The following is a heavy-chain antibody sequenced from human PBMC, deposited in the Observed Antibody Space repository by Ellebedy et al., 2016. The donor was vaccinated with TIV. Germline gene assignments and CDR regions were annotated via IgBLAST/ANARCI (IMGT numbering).Heavy chain of an antibody. D-gene: IGHD3-22*01. CDR2: IKQDGSEK. Sequence: GESLKISCSASGFTFSRYWMNWVRQSPGKGLEWVANIKQDGSEKYYVDSVKGRFTISRDNAKNSLYLQMNSLRAEDTAVYYCARTYYYDSSGYYLAYWGQGTLVTVSS. V-gene: IGHV3-7*03. J-gene: IGHJ4*02. CDR3: ARTYYYDSSGYYLAY. CDR1: GFTFSRYW.